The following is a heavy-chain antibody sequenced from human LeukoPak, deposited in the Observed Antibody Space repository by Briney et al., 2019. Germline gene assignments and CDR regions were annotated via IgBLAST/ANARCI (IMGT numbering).Heavy chain of an antibody. CDR2: INHSGST. Sequence: SETLSLTCAVYGGSFSGYYWSWIRQPPGKGLEWIGEINHSGSTNYNPSLKSRVTISVDTSKNQFSLKLSSVTAADTAVYYCARGSRGSYFFGFDYWGQGTLVTVSS. D-gene: IGHD1-26*01. J-gene: IGHJ4*02. CDR1: GGSFSGYY. CDR3: ARGSRGSYFFGFDY. V-gene: IGHV4-34*01.